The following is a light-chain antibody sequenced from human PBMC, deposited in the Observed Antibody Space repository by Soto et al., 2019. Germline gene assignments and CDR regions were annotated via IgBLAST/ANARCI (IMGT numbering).Light chain of an antibody. Sequence: QSALTQPASVSGSPGQSIAISCTGTSSDVGGYNYVSWYQQYPGKAPKLMIYDVSNRPSGVSDRFSGSKSGNTASLTISGLQAEDEADYYCSSYTNSVPPFIFGGGTKLTVL. CDR2: DVS. CDR1: SSDVGGYNY. CDR3: SSYTNSVPPFI. V-gene: IGLV2-14*03. J-gene: IGLJ2*01.